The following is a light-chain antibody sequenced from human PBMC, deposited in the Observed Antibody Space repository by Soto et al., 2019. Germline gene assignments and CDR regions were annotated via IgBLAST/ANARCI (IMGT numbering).Light chain of an antibody. V-gene: IGLV4-69*01. Sequence: QPVLTQSPSASASLGASVKLTCTLSSGHSSYAIAWHQQQPEKGPRYLMKVNSDGSHTKGDGIPDRFSGSSSGAERYLTISSLQSEDEADYHCQTWGTCTQVVFGGGTKLTVL. CDR3: QTWGTCTQVV. CDR1: SGHSSYA. CDR2: VNSDGSH. J-gene: IGLJ2*01.